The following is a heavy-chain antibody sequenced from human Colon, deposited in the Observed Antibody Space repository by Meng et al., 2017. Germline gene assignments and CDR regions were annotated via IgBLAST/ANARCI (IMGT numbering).Heavy chain of an antibody. CDR1: GFTFSNAW. CDR2: IKSKADGGTA. J-gene: IGHJ4*02. D-gene: IGHD5-18*01. CDR3: DGNNYGYDY. Sequence: EVELVESGGALGKPGGSLRLSCAASGFTFSNAWMSWVRQAPGKGLEWVGRIKSKADGGTADYAAPVNGRFSISRDDSKNTLYLQMNSLKTEDTAVYYCDGNNYGYDYWGQGTLVTVSS. V-gene: IGHV3-15*02.